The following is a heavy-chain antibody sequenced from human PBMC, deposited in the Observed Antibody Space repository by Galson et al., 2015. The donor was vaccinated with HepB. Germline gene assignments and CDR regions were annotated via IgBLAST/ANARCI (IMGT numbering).Heavy chain of an antibody. Sequence: SLRLSCAASGFTFSSYAMSWVRQAPGKGLEWVSTISGSGGSTYYADSVKGRFTISRDNSKNTLYLQTNSLRAEDTAVYYCAKSHDRDQLVGRLNDYWGQGTLVTVSS. CDR1: GFTFSSYA. J-gene: IGHJ4*02. CDR3: AKSHDRDQLVGRLNDY. D-gene: IGHD6-6*01. V-gene: IGHV3-23*01. CDR2: ISGSGGST.